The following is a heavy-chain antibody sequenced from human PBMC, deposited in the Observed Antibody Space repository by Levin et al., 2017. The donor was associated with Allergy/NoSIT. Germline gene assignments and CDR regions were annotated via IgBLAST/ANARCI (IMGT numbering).Heavy chain of an antibody. V-gene: IGHV1-2*02. CDR2: INPNSGGT. Sequence: VASVKVSCKASGYTFTGYYMHWVRQAPGQGLEWMGWINPNSGGTNYAQKFQGRVTMTRDTSISTAYMELSRLRSDDTAVYYCATPTSSGWYVGHFDYWGQGTLVTVSS. CDR3: ATPTSSGWYVGHFDY. D-gene: IGHD6-19*01. CDR1: GYTFTGYY. J-gene: IGHJ4*02.